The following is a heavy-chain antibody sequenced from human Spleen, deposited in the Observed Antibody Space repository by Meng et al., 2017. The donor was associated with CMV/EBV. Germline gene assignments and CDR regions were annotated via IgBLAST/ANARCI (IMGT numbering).Heavy chain of an antibody. V-gene: IGHV3-30*02. D-gene: IGHD3-3*01. Sequence: GESLKISCAASGFNFSRYGMHWVRQAPGKGLEWVTFIRYDGTNKFYADSVKGRFTISRENAKNSLYLQMNSLRAGDTAVYYCARASKDFLSGHWDYGMDVWGQGTTVTVSS. CDR1: GFNFSRYG. CDR3: ARASKDFLSGHWDYGMDV. CDR2: IRYDGTNK. J-gene: IGHJ6*02.